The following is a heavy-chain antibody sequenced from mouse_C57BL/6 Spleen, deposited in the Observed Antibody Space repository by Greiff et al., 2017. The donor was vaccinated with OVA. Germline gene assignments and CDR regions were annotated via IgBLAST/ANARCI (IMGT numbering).Heavy chain of an antibody. CDR2: IDPNSGGT. CDR3: ARFGVVATDWYFDV. Sequence: QVQLQQPGAELVKPGASVKLSCKASGYTFTSYWMHWVKQRPGRGLEWIGRIDPNSGGTKYNEKFKSKATLTVDKPSSTAYMPLSSLTSEDSAVYYCARFGVVATDWYFDVWGTGTTVTVSS. D-gene: IGHD1-1*01. J-gene: IGHJ1*03. V-gene: IGHV1-72*01. CDR1: GYTFTSYW.